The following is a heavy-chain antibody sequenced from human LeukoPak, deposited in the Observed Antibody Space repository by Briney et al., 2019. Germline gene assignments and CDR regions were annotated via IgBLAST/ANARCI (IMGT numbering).Heavy chain of an antibody. J-gene: IGHJ4*02. CDR1: GFTFSDYY. V-gene: IGHV3-11*01. D-gene: IGHD2-15*01. CDR3: ARDGYCSGGSCYSGGTSPIDY. CDR2: TSSSGSTI. Sequence: PGGSLRLSCAASGFTFSDYYMSWIRQAPGKGLEWVSDTSSSGSTIYYADSVKGRVTISRDNAKNSLYLQMNSLRAEDTAVYYCARDGYCSGGSCYSGGTSPIDYWGQGTLVTVSS.